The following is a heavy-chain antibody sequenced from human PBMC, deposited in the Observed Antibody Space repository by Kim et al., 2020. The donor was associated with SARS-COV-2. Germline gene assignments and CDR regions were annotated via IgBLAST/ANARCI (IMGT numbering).Heavy chain of an antibody. J-gene: IGHJ6*02. D-gene: IGHD3-16*01. Sequence: SETLSLTCTVSGGSISSYYWSWIRQPPGKGLEWIGYIYYSGSTNYNPSLKSRVTISVDTSKNQFSLKLSSVTAADTAVYYCAREEGAPILSGMDVWGQGTTVTVSS. CDR1: GGSISSYY. CDR3: AREEGAPILSGMDV. V-gene: IGHV4-59*01. CDR2: IYYSGST.